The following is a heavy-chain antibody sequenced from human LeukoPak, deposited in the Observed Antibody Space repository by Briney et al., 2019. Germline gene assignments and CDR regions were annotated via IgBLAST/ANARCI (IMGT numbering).Heavy chain of an antibody. CDR3: AREVQQWLGYYFDY. Sequence: GGSLRLSCAASGLTFSDYYMSWIRQAPGKGLEWVSYISSSGSTIYYADSVKGRFTISRDNAKNSLYLQMNSLRAEDTAVYYCAREVQQWLGYYFDYWGQGTLVTVSS. J-gene: IGHJ4*02. D-gene: IGHD6-19*01. CDR1: GLTFSDYY. CDR2: ISSSGSTI. V-gene: IGHV3-11*04.